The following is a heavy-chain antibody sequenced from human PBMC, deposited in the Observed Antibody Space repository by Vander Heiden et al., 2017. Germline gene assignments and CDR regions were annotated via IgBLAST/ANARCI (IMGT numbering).Heavy chain of an antibody. V-gene: IGHV3-64D*06. Sequence: EVQLVESGGGLVQPGGSLRLSCSASGFTFSSYAMHWVRQAPGKGLEYVSAISSNGGTIYYADSGKGRFTISRDNSKNTLYLQMSSLRAEDTAVYYCVKGNEHYCDSRSDVWGQGTLVTVSS. CDR1: GFTFSSYA. CDR2: ISSNGGTI. CDR3: VKGNEHYCDSRSDV. J-gene: IGHJ4*02. D-gene: IGHD3-22*01.